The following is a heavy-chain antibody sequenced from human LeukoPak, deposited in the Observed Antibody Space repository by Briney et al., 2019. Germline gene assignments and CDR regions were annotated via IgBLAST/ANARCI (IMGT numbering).Heavy chain of an antibody. D-gene: IGHD3-22*01. CDR1: GFTFSGSS. Sequence: GGTLTLSCAASGFTFSGSSGHWIRQTSGKGLEWVGRIRNKANNYATAYTASVKDRLTMSREDSKYTTCLQMNALKTAESSAYDCARWAHYYDGSDGWWNLGSWGPGTLVTVSS. V-gene: IGHV3-73*01. CDR3: ARWAHYYDGSDGWWNLGS. J-gene: IGHJ4*02. CDR2: IRNKANNYAT.